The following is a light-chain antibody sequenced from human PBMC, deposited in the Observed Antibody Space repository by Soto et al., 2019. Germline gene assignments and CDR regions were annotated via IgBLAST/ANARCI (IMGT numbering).Light chain of an antibody. J-gene: IGLJ2*01. CDR1: TGAVTSGYY. Sequence: QAVVTQEPSLTVSPGGTVTLTCASSTGAVTSGYYPNWFQQKPGQAPKALIYSTSNKDSWTPARFSGSLLGGKAALTLSGVQPEDEAEYYCLLYYGGAHVVFGGGTKLTVL. V-gene: IGLV7-43*01. CDR2: STS. CDR3: LLYYGGAHVV.